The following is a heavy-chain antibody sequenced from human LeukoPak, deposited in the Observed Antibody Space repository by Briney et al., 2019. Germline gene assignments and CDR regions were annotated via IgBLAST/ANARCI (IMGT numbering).Heavy chain of an antibody. V-gene: IGHV4-59*12. CDR2: IHYSGRT. D-gene: IGHD3-10*02. J-gene: IGHJ6*02. Sequence: PSETLSLTCTVSGGSISNDYWSWIRQPPGKGLEWIGFIHYSGRTNYKPSLESRVTISVDTSKNQFSLNLNSVTAADTALYYCAKDLHYYVAMDVWGQGTAVTVSS. CDR3: AKDLHYYVAMDV. CDR1: GGSISNDY.